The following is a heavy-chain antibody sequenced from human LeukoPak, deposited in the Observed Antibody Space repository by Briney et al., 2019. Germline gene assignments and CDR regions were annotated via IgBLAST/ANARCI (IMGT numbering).Heavy chain of an antibody. D-gene: IGHD3-3*01. Sequence: PSETLSLTCTVSGGSISSYYWSWIRQPPGKGLEWIGYIYYSGSTNYNPSLKSRVTISVDTSKNQFSLKLSSVTAADTAVYYCARRFVDAFDIWGQGTMVTVSS. J-gene: IGHJ3*02. CDR2: IYYSGST. CDR1: GGSISSYY. V-gene: IGHV4-59*01. CDR3: ARRFVDAFDI.